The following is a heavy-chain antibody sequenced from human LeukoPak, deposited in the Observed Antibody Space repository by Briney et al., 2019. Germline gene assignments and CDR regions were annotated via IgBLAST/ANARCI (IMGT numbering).Heavy chain of an antibody. CDR2: IHYTGNT. Sequence: SETLSLTCTVSGDSISSSGHYWGWVRQHPGKGLEWIGYIHYTGNTYYNPSLKSRVAISVDTSKNRFSLSLSSVTAADTAVYYCARHSHFAYWGRGTLVTVSS. V-gene: IGHV4-31*03. CDR3: ARHSHFAY. J-gene: IGHJ4*02. CDR1: GDSISSSGHY.